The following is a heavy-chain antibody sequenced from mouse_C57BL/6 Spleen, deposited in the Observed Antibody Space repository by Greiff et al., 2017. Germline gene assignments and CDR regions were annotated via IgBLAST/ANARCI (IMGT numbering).Heavy chain of an antibody. CDR1: GYTFTSYW. D-gene: IGHD2-2*01. CDR2: IYPSDSET. CDR3: ARRLDGGYDAGFAY. Sequence: VQLQQPGAELVRPGSSVKLSCKASGYTFTSYWMDWVKQRPGQGLEWIGNIYPSDSETHYNQKFKDKATLTVAKSSSTAYMQLSSLTSEDSAVYDGARRLDGGYDAGFAYWGQGALVTVSA. V-gene: IGHV1-61*01. J-gene: IGHJ3*01.